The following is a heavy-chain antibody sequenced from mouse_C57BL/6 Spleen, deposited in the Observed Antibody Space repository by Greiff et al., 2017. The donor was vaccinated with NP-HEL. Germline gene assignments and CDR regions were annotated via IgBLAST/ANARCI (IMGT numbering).Heavy chain of an antibody. Sequence: VQLKQSGPGLVQPSQSLSITCTVSGFSLTSYGVHWVRQSPGKGLEWLGVIWSGGSTDYNAAFISRLSISKDNSKSQVFFKMNSLQADDTAIYYCARIRSTMVTTLYYYAMDYWGQGTSVTVSS. CDR2: IWSGGST. CDR1: GFSLTSYG. CDR3: ARIRSTMVTTLYYYAMDY. J-gene: IGHJ4*01. V-gene: IGHV2-2*01. D-gene: IGHD2-1*01.